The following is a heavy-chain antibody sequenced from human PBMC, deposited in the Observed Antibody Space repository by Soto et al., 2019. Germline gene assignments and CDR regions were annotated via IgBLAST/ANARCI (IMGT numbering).Heavy chain of an antibody. J-gene: IGHJ3*02. CDR3: ARVEDIAARPDLRAFDI. D-gene: IGHD6-6*01. Sequence: PSETLSLTCAVSGYSMTSGYYWSWIRQPPGKGLEWIGYIYYSGSTNYNPSLKSRVTISVDTSKNQFSLKLSSVTAADTAVYYCARVEDIAARPDLRAFDIWGQGTMVTVSS. CDR2: IYYSGST. V-gene: IGHV4-59*01. CDR1: GYSMTSGYY.